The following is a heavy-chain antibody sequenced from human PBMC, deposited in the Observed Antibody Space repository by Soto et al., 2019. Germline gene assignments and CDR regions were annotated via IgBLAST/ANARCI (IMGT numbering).Heavy chain of an antibody. CDR1: GGSIGGYY. Sequence: SETLSLTCPVSGGSIGGYYWSWIRQPPGKGLEWIGYIYYSGSTNYNPSLKSRVTISVDTSKNQFSLKLSSVTAADTAVYYCARASLADYYGSDPIIDYWGQGTLVTVSS. CDR2: IYYSGST. J-gene: IGHJ4*02. D-gene: IGHD3-10*01. V-gene: IGHV4-59*01. CDR3: ARASLADYYGSDPIIDY.